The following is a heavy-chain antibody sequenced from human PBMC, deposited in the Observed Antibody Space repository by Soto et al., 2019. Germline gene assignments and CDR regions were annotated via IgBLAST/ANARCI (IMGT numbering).Heavy chain of an antibody. CDR3: ARDWADIVVVPAAIWFDP. Sequence: QVQLVESGGGLVKPGGSLRLSCAASGFTFSDYYMSWIRQAPGKGLEWVSYISSSSSYTNYADSVKGRFTISRDNAKNSLYLQMNSLRAEDTAVYYCARDWADIVVVPAAIWFDPWGQGTLVTVSS. J-gene: IGHJ5*02. D-gene: IGHD2-2*01. CDR2: ISSSSSYT. V-gene: IGHV3-11*06. CDR1: GFTFSDYY.